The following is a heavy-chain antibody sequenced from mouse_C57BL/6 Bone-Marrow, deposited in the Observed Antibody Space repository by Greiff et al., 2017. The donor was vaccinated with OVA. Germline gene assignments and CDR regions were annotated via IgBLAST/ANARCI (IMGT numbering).Heavy chain of an antibody. Sequence: VQLQQSGPGLVQPSQSLSITCTVSGFSLTSYGVHWVRQSPGKGLEWLGVIWSGGSTDYNAAFISRLSISKDNSKSQVFFKMNSLQADVTAIYYCARERCSRGYAMDYWGQGTSVTVSS. CDR2: IWSGGST. J-gene: IGHJ4*01. CDR1: GFSLTSYG. D-gene: IGHD1-1*01. V-gene: IGHV2-2*01. CDR3: ARERCSRGYAMDY.